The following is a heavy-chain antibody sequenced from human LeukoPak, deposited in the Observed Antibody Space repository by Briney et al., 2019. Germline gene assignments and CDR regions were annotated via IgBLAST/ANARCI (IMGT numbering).Heavy chain of an antibody. CDR2: IRSKASNYAT. Sequence: PGGSLKLSCAASGFTFSGSASHWVRQASGKGLEWVGRIRSKASNYATAYAASVSGRFNISRDDSKNTAYLQMNSLRTEDTAVYFCARREQWLGYWYFDLWGRGTLVTVSS. J-gene: IGHJ2*01. D-gene: IGHD6-19*01. CDR1: GFTFSGSA. V-gene: IGHV3-73*01. CDR3: ARREQWLGYWYFDL.